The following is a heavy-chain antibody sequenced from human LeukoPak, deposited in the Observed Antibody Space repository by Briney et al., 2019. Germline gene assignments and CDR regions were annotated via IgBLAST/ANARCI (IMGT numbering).Heavy chain of an antibody. D-gene: IGHD3-10*01. Sequence: PSETLSLTCTVSGGSISSGSYYWSWIRQPAGKGLEWIGRIYTSGSTNYNPSLKSRVTISVDTSKNQSSLKLSSVTAADTAVYYCARDSGLLRGYYFDYWGQGTLVTVSS. CDR3: ARDSGLLRGYYFDY. V-gene: IGHV4-61*02. J-gene: IGHJ4*02. CDR1: GGSISSGSYY. CDR2: IYTSGST.